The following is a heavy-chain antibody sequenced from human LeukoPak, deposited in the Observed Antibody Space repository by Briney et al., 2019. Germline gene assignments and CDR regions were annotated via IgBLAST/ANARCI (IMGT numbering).Heavy chain of an antibody. J-gene: IGHJ6*03. V-gene: IGHV3-20*04. CDR1: GFTFDDYG. Sequence: RAGGSLGLSCAASGFTFDDYGMSWVRQAPGKGLEWVSGINWNGGSTGYADSVKGRFTISRDNAKNSLYLQMNSLRAEDTALYYCARVPSTYCSSTSCYYYYYYMDVWGKGTTVTVSS. CDR3: ARVPSTYCSSTSCYYYYYYMDV. CDR2: INWNGGST. D-gene: IGHD2-2*01.